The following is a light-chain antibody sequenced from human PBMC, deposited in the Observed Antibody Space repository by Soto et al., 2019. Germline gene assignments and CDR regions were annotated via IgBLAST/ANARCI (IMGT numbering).Light chain of an antibody. CDR1: SGHISYA. J-gene: IGLJ2*01. CDR2: LNSDGSH. V-gene: IGLV4-69*01. CDR3: QNWGSGTVV. Sequence: QLVLTQSPSASASLGASVKLTCTLSSGHISYAIAWHQQQPEKGPRYLMKLNSDGSHSKGDGIPDRFSGSSSGAERYLTISSLQDEDEADYYCQNWGSGTVVFGGGTKLTVL.